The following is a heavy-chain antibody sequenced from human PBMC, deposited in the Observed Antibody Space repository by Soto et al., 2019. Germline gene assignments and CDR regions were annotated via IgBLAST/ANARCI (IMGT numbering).Heavy chain of an antibody. J-gene: IGHJ1*01. V-gene: IGHV3-66*01. CDR3: ARFHYYDSSGYFQH. CDR2: IYSGGST. Sequence: GGSLRLSCAASGFTVSSNYMSWVRQAPGKGLEWVSVIYSGGSTYYADSVKGRFTISRDNSKNTLYLQMNSLRAEDTAVYYCARFHYYDSSGYFQHWGQGNLVTVSS. CDR1: GFTVSSNY. D-gene: IGHD3-22*01.